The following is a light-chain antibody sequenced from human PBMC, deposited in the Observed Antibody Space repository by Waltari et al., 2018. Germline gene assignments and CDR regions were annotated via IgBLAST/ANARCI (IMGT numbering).Light chain of an antibody. CDR1: SSYVGAYNF. J-gene: IGLJ2*01. CDR3: SSYTSSSIL. CDR2: DVS. V-gene: IGLV2-14*03. Sequence: QSALTQPASVSGSPGQSITISCSGTSSYVGAYNFVSWYQQHPGKAPKLMIYDVSNRPSGVSNRFSGSMSGNTASLTISGLRAEDEADYYCSSYTSSSILFGGGTKLTVL.